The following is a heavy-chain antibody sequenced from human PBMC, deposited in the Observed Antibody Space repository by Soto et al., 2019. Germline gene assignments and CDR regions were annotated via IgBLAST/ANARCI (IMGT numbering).Heavy chain of an antibody. CDR3: ARVLGEEWLDAFDI. CDR2: INHSGST. D-gene: IGHD3-10*01. V-gene: IGHV4-34*01. J-gene: IGHJ3*02. CDR1: GGSFSGYY. Sequence: SETLSLTCAVYGGSFSGYYWSWIRQPPGKGLEWIGEINHSGSTNYNPSLKSRVTISVDTSKNQFSRQLSSVPAADTAVYYCARVLGEEWLDAFDIWGQGTMVTVSS.